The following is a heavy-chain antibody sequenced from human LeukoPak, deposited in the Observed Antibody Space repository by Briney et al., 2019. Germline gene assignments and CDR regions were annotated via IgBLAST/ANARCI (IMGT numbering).Heavy chain of an antibody. CDR1: GGTVSSYA. V-gene: IGHV1-69*01. CDR3: ARGSLGGWHEGSLYAFDI. Sequence: SVKVSCKASGGTVSSYAISWVRQAPGQGLEWMGGIIPIFGTANYAQKFQGRVTITADESTSTAYMELSSLRSEDTAVYYCARGSLGGWHEGSLYAFDIWGQGTMVTVSS. CDR2: IIPIFGTA. D-gene: IGHD3-16*01. J-gene: IGHJ3*02.